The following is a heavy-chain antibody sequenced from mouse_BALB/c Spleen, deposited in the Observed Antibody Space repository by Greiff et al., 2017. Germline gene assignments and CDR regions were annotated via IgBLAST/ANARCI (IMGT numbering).Heavy chain of an antibody. CDR2: IDPANGNT. CDR3: AREGYVSSPYFDY. Sequence: EVQLQQSGAELVKPGASVKLSCTASGFNFKDTYMHWVKQRPEQGLEWIGRIDPANGNTKYDPKFQGKATITADTSSNTAYLQLSSLTSEDTAVYYCAREGYVSSPYFDYWGQGTTLTVSS. CDR1: GFNFKDTY. J-gene: IGHJ2*01. V-gene: IGHV14-3*02. D-gene: IGHD1-1*01.